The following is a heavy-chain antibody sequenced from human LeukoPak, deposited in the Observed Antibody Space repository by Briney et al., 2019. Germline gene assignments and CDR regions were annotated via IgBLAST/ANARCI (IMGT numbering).Heavy chain of an antibody. CDR1: GFTFSGYS. Sequence: GGSLRLSCAASGFTFSGYSMNWVRQAPGKGLEWVSSISSSSSYIYYADSVKGRFTVSRDNAKNTLYLQMNSLRAEDTAVYYCARAASGYGRFDPWGQGTLVTVSS. CDR3: ARAASGYGRFDP. CDR2: ISSSSSYI. V-gene: IGHV3-21*01. J-gene: IGHJ5*02. D-gene: IGHD5-12*01.